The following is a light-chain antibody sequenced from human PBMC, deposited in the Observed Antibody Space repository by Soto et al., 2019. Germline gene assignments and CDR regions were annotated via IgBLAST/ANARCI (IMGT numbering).Light chain of an antibody. CDR3: AGWDDNMNGPV. CDR2: YDD. CDR1: TSNIGNNA. Sequence: QSVLTQPPSVSEAPRQRVTISCSGSTSNIGNNAVNWYQQLPGKAPKLLIYYDDLLPSGVSDRFSASKSGTSASLAISGLQSEDEADYYCAGWDDNMNGPVFGEGTKLTVL. V-gene: IGLV1-36*01. J-gene: IGLJ3*02.